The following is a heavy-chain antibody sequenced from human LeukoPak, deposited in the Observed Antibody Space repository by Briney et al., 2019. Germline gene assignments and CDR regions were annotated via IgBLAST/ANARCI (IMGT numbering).Heavy chain of an antibody. CDR3: ARGVDQLPLPKYYFDY. Sequence: GGSLRLSCAASGFTFSSYAMHWVRQAPGKGLEWVANIKQDGSEKYYVDSVKGRFTISRDNAKNSLYLQMNSLRAEDTAVYYCARGVDQLPLPKYYFDYWGQGTLVTVSS. D-gene: IGHD2-2*01. CDR2: IKQDGSEK. CDR1: GFTFSSYA. J-gene: IGHJ4*02. V-gene: IGHV3-7*01.